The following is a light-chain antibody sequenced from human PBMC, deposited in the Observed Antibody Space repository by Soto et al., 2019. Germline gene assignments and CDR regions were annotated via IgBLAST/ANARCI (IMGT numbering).Light chain of an antibody. V-gene: IGLV2-18*02. Sequence: QSALTQPPSVSGSPGQSVTISCTGTSSYVGSDNRVSWYQQPPGTAPKLMIYEVSNRPSGVPDRFSGSKSGNTASLTISGLQAEDEADYYCSSYTISSTYVFGTATKVTVL. CDR3: SSYTISSTYV. J-gene: IGLJ1*01. CDR1: SSYVGSDNR. CDR2: EVS.